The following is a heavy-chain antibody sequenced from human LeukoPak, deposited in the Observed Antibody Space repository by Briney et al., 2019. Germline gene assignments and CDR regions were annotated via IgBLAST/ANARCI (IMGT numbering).Heavy chain of an antibody. Sequence: QPGGSLRISCVASGFTFSNYAMSWVRQAPGKRLEWVSAVTGRGGSTYYADSVKGRFTISRDNSRNTLFLQMNSLRAEDTAIYYCAKWGDFDILTGYYVSDFWGQGTLVTVSS. CDR1: GFTFSNYA. D-gene: IGHD3-9*01. V-gene: IGHV3-23*01. J-gene: IGHJ4*02. CDR3: AKWGDFDILTGYYVSDF. CDR2: VTGRGGST.